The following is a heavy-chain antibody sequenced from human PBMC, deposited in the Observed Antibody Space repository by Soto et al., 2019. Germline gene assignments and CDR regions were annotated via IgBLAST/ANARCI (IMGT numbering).Heavy chain of an antibody. D-gene: IGHD3-9*01. Sequence: GGSLRLSCTASGFTFTSYGMGWVRQAPGKGLQWVSTIRGDGGQTHYTDSVKGRFSISRDNSKNTVYLQMDSLRAEDTAMYFCARDVGLDSDDYFAYWGQGTQVTVSS. CDR3: ARDVGLDSDDYFAY. CDR1: GFTFTSYG. J-gene: IGHJ4*02. CDR2: IRGDGGQT. V-gene: IGHV3-23*01.